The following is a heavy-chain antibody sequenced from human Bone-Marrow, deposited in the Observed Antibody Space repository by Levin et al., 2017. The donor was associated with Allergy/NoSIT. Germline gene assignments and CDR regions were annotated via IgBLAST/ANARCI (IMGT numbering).Heavy chain of an antibody. J-gene: IGHJ4*02. CDR1: GFTFGDYA. CDR3: TRHPYSSSWCFDY. CDR2: IRSKAYGGTT. V-gene: IGHV3-49*03. Sequence: GGSLRLSCTASGFTFGDYAMSWFRQAPGKGLEWVGFIRSKAYGGTTEYAASVKGRFTISRDDSKSIAYLQMNSLKTEDTAVYYCTRHPYSSSWCFDYWGQGTLVTVSS. D-gene: IGHD6-13*01.